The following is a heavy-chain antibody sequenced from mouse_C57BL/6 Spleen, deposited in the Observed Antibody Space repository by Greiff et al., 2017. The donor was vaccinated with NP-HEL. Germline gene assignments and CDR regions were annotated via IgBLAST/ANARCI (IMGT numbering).Heavy chain of an antibody. Sequence: VQLQQSGPELVKPGASVKLSCKASGYTFTSYDINWVKQRPGQGLEWIGWIYPRDGSTKYNEKFKGKATLTVDTSSSTAYMELHSLTSEDSAVYFCARRGIYYDYGCYLDYWGQGTTLTVSS. CDR1: GYTFTSYD. D-gene: IGHD2-4*01. V-gene: IGHV1-85*01. CDR3: ARRGIYYDYGCYLDY. J-gene: IGHJ2*01. CDR2: IYPRDGST.